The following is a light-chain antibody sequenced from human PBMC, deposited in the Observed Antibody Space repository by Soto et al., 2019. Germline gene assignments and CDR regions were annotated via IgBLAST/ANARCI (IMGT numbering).Light chain of an antibody. V-gene: IGKV1-39*01. Sequence: DIQMTQSPSSLSASVGDRVTITCRASQTISSFLNWYQHKPGKAPKLLIYSASSLRSGVPSRFSGSGSGTDFTLTITSLQPEDFATYYCQQSYSPSWTFGHGTKVEIK. CDR2: SAS. J-gene: IGKJ1*01. CDR1: QTISSF. CDR3: QQSYSPSWT.